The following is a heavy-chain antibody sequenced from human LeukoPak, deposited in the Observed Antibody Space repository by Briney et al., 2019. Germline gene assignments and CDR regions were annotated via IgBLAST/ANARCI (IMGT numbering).Heavy chain of an antibody. V-gene: IGHV3-21*01. CDR1: GFTFSSYA. J-gene: IGHJ3*02. CDR2: ISSSSSYI. Sequence: GGSLRLSCVASGFTFSSYAMSWVRQAPGKGLEWVSSISSSSSYIYYADSAKGRFTISRDNAKNSLYLQMNSLRAEDTAVYYCARDKLVDDAFDIWGQGTMVTVSS. CDR3: ARDKLVDDAFDI. D-gene: IGHD3/OR15-3a*01.